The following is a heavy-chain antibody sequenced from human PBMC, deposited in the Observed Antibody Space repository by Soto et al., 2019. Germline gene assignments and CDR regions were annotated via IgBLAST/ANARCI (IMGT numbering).Heavy chain of an antibody. CDR3: ARVQAVAGRFDYGMDV. D-gene: IGHD6-19*01. CDR1: GFTFSSYS. CDR2: ISSSSSYI. J-gene: IGHJ6*02. V-gene: IGHV3-21*01. Sequence: EVQLVESGGGLVKPGGSLRLSCAASGFTFSSYSMNWVRQAPGKGLEWVSSISSSSSYIYYADSVKGRFTISRDNAKNSLYLQMNSLRAEDTAVYYCARVQAVAGRFDYGMDVWGQGTTVTVSS.